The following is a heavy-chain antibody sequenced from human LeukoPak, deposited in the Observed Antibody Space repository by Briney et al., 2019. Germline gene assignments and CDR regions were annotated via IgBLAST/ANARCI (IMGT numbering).Heavy chain of an antibody. D-gene: IGHD1-1*01. CDR1: GYTFTGYY. J-gene: IGHJ4*02. CDR2: INPNNGGT. V-gene: IGHV1-2*02. Sequence: ASVTVSCKASGYTFTGYYMHWVRQAPGQGLEWMGWINPNNGGTVYAQKFQGRVTVTSDTSITTAYMELSSLRSDDTAVYYCARVHSTTLFDYWGQGTLVTVSS. CDR3: ARVHSTTLFDY.